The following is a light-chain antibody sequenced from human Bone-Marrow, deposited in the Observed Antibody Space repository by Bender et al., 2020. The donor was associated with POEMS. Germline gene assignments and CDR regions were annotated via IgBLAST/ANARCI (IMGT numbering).Light chain of an antibody. CDR1: GGSIAGAY. Sequence: NFMLTQPHSVSESPGKTVTISCTRSGGSIAGAYVQWYQQRPGTSPTTVIYQDDRRPSGVPDRFSGSIDRSSNSASLTISGLKPEDEADYYCQSYDGGAVFGGGTKLTVL. V-gene: IGLV6-57*01. J-gene: IGLJ3*02. CDR3: QSYDGGAV. CDR2: QDD.